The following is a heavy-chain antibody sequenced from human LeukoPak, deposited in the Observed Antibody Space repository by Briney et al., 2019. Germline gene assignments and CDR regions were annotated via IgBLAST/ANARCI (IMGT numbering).Heavy chain of an antibody. J-gene: IGHJ4*02. CDR3: ARAFPRDSSSWPKRTYYFDY. Sequence: ASVKVSCKASGYTFTSYYMHWVRQAPGQGLEWMGINNPSGGSTSYAQKFQGRVTMTRDTSTSTVYMELSSLRSEDTAVYYCARAFPRDSSSWPKRTYYFDYWGQGTLLTVSS. V-gene: IGHV1-46*01. D-gene: IGHD6-13*01. CDR2: NNPSGGST. CDR1: GYTFTSYY.